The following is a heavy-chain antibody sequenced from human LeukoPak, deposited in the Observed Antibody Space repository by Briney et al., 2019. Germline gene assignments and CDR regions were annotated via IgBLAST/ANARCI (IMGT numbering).Heavy chain of an antibody. CDR1: GFTFSSYA. V-gene: IGHV3-23*01. D-gene: IGHD4-17*01. J-gene: IGHJ4*02. CDR2: IGGSGGST. CDR3: AKDRNGDYVLDY. Sequence: GGSLRLSCAASGFTFSSYAMSWVRQAPGKGLEWVSAIGGSGGSTYYADSVKGRFTISGDNSKNTLYPQMNSLRAEDTAVYYCAKDRNGDYVLDYWGQGTLVTVSS.